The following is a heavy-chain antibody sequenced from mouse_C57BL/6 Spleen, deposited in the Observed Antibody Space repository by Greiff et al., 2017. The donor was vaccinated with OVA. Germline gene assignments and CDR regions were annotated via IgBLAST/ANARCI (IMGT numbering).Heavy chain of an antibody. CDR3: TTASYYYGSGAY. D-gene: IGHD1-1*01. Sequence: DVKLVESGAELVRPGASVKLSCTASGFNIKDDYMHWVKQRPEQGLEWIGWIDPENGDTEYASKFQGKATITADTSSNTAYLQLSSLTSEDTAVYYCTTASYYYGSGAYWGQGTLVTVSA. CDR1: GFNIKDDY. V-gene: IGHV14-4*01. CDR2: IDPENGDT. J-gene: IGHJ3*01.